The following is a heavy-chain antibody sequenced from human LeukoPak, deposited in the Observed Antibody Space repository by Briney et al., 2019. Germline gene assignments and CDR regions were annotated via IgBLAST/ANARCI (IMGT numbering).Heavy chain of an antibody. CDR3: ARDKMGGFDY. D-gene: IGHD3-16*01. Sequence: SETLSLTCTVSGGSISSYYWSWIRQPPGKGLEWIGYIYYSGSTNYNPSLKSRVTISVDKSKNQFSLKLSSVTAADTAVYYCARDKMGGFDYWGQGTLVTVSS. CDR2: IYYSGST. CDR1: GGSISSYY. V-gene: IGHV4-59*12. J-gene: IGHJ4*02.